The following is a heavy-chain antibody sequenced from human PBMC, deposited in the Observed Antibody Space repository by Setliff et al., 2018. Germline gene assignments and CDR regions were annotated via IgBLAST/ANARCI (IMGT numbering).Heavy chain of an antibody. D-gene: IGHD6-6*01. CDR2: INHRGFT. Sequence: ETLSLTCAVYGESFDNHHWTWIRQPPGERLEWIGEINHRGFTDYKPSLKSRLTMSVDTSRNQFSLNLGSVTAADTGVYYCARGRIAERPEAIDYWGQGTPVTVSS. CDR3: ARGRIAERPEAIDY. J-gene: IGHJ4*02. V-gene: IGHV4-34*01. CDR1: GESFDNHH.